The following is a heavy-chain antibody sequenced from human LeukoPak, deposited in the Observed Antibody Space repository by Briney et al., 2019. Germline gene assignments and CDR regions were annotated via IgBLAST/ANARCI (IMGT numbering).Heavy chain of an antibody. CDR3: ARDQEALAYGDRGRYYYYGMDV. J-gene: IGHJ6*02. V-gene: IGHV3-48*02. CDR2: ISGNSNII. D-gene: IGHD4-17*01. Sequence: PGGSLRLSCAASGFTFSNYNMNWVRQAPGKGLEWVSYISGNSNIIYYADSVKGRFTISRDNAKNSLYLQMTSLRDEDTAVYYCARDQEALAYGDRGRYYYYGMDVWGQGTTVTVSS. CDR1: GFTFSNYN.